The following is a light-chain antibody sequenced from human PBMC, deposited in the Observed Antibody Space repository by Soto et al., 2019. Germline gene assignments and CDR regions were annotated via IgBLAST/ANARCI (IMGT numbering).Light chain of an antibody. CDR3: QQYVSSPWA. V-gene: IGKV3-20*01. CDR2: GAS. Sequence: ETVMTQSPATLSVSPGERATLSCRASQSVSSNLAWYQQRPGQAPRLLIFGASSRATGIPDRFSGSGSGTDFTLTISRLEPEDFAVYYCQQYVSSPWAFGQGTKVDI. CDR1: QSVSSN. J-gene: IGKJ1*01.